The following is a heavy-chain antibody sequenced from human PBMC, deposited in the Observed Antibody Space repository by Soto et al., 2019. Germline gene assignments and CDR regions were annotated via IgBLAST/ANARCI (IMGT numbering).Heavy chain of an antibody. D-gene: IGHD3-16*01. CDR2: ICWDDDK. CDR1: GFSFSSSGVA. V-gene: IGHV2-5*02. J-gene: IGHJ4*02. CDR3: AHRLRSSNGWGTFDY. Sequence: QITLKESGPTLVEPTQTLTLTCTFSGFSFSSSGVAVGWIRQPPGKALGWVAFICWDDDKRYRTSLKSRLTITKDTSKNQVVLTMTNMDPVDTGTYYCAHRLRSSNGWGTFDYWGQGIVVTVSS.